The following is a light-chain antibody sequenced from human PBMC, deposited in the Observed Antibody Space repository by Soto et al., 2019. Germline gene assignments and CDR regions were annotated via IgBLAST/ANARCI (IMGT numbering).Light chain of an antibody. V-gene: IGLV2-23*01. J-gene: IGLJ1*01. CDR1: SRDVGSYNL. Sequence: QSALTQPASVSGSPGQSITISCTGTSRDVGSYNLVSWYQQHPGKAPKLVIYEGSERPSGISDRFSGSKSGNTASLTISGLQAEDEADYYCCSYARSSLGVFGTGTKLTVL. CDR2: EGS. CDR3: CSYARSSLGV.